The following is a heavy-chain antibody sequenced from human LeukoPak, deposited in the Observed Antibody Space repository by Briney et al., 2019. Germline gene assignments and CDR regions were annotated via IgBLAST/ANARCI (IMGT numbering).Heavy chain of an antibody. CDR1: GFTFRNYD. D-gene: IGHD2-8*01. CDR2: IGTAGDT. Sequence: PGGSLRLSCAASGFTFRNYDMHWVRQATGKGLEWVSAIGTAGDTYYPGSVRGRFTMSRENAKNPLYLQMNSLAAGDTAVYYCARGSNTHLDYWGQGILVTVSS. J-gene: IGHJ4*02. V-gene: IGHV3-13*04. CDR3: ARGSNTHLDY.